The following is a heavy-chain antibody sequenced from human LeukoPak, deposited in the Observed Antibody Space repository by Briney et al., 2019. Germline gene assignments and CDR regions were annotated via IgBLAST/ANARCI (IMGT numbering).Heavy chain of an antibody. Sequence: SGTLSLTCTVSGGSISSSSYYWGWIRQPPGKGLEWIGSIYYSGSTYYNPSLKSRVTISVDTSKNQFSLKLSSVTAADTAVYYCARDTEDYGDPTWSFDYWGQGTLVTVSS. D-gene: IGHD4-17*01. CDR1: GGSISSSSYY. CDR3: ARDTEDYGDPTWSFDY. V-gene: IGHV4-39*07. CDR2: IYYSGST. J-gene: IGHJ4*02.